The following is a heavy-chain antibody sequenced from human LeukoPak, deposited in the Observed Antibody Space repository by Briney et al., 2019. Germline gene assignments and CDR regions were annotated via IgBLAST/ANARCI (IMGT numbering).Heavy chain of an antibody. CDR2: IWYDASNK. Sequence: PGRSLTLSCAASGFTFSSFGMHWVRQAPGKGLEWVAVIWYDASNKYYADSVKGRFTISRDNAKNRLHLQMNSLRAEDTAVYYCARVGWGLFDYWGQGTLVTVSS. J-gene: IGHJ4*02. CDR1: GFTFSSFG. V-gene: IGHV3-33*01. CDR3: ARVGWGLFDY. D-gene: IGHD7-27*01.